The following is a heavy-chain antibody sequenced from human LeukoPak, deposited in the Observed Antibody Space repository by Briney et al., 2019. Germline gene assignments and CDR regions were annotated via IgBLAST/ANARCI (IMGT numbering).Heavy chain of an antibody. D-gene: IGHD1-26*01. Sequence: SETLSLTCTVSGGSISSSSYYWGWIRQPPGKGLEWIGGIYYSGSTYYNPSLKSRVTISVDTSKNQFSLKLSSVTAADTAVYYCARDRWELRWFDPWGQGTLVTVSS. CDR2: IYYSGST. J-gene: IGHJ5*02. V-gene: IGHV4-39*07. CDR3: ARDRWELRWFDP. CDR1: GGSISSSSYY.